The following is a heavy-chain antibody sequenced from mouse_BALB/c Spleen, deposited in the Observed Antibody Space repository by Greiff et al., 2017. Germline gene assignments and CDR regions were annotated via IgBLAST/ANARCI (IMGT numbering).Heavy chain of an antibody. CDR2: ISYDGSN. CDR3: AVYYDYETWFAY. J-gene: IGHJ3*01. D-gene: IGHD2-4*01. CDR1: GYSITSGYY. Sequence: EVKLLESGPGLVKPSQSLSLTCSVTGYSITSGYYWNWIRQFPGNKLEWMGYISYDGSNNYNPSLKNRISITRDTSKNQFFLKLNSVTTEDTATYYCAVYYDYETWFAYWGQGTLVTVSA. V-gene: IGHV3-6*02.